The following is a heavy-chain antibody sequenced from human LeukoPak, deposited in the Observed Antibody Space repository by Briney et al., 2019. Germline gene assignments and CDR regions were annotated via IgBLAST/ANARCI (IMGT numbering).Heavy chain of an antibody. CDR1: GGSFSGYY. CDR3: ARGSRIVVVVAATPRYFDY. Sequence: SETLSLTCAVYGGSFSGYYWSWIRQPPGKGLEWIGEINHSGSTNYNPSLKSRATISVDTSKNQFSLKLSSVTAADTAAYYCARGSRIVVVVAATPRYFDYWGQGTLVTVSS. D-gene: IGHD2-15*01. J-gene: IGHJ4*02. V-gene: IGHV4-34*01. CDR2: INHSGST.